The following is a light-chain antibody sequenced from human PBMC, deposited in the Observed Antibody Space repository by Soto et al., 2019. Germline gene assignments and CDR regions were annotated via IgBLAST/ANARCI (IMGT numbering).Light chain of an antibody. CDR3: AARDDRLNGLV. CDR2: NNE. V-gene: IGLV1-44*01. J-gene: IGLJ2*01. CDR1: SSNIGSNN. Sequence: QSVLTQPPSSSGTPGQTVTISCSGSSSNIGSNNVNWYQQRPGEAPKLLIFNNERRPSGVPDRVSGSKSGTSASLAISALRSDDESDYYSAARDDRLNGLVFGGGTKLTVL.